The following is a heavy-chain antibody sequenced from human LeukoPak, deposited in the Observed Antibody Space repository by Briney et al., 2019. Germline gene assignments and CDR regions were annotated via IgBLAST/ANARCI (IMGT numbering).Heavy chain of an antibody. CDR3: TRGSYDVLTGYSTLGEY. D-gene: IGHD3-9*01. J-gene: IGHJ4*02. V-gene: IGHV4-39*01. CDR1: GGSITSSSHY. Sequence: SETLSLTCSVSGGSITSSSHYWGWIRQPPGKGLEWIGNIYYSGSTYYNPSLKSRLTISVDTSQGQFSLRLSSVTAADTGLYYCTRGSYDVLTGYSTLGEYWGQGALVTVSS. CDR2: IYYSGST.